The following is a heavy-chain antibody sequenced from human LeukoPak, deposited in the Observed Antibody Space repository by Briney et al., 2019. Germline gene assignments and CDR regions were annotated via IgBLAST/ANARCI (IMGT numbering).Heavy chain of an antibody. CDR2: ISGSGGST. Sequence: GGSLRLSCAASGFTFSSYAMSWVRQAPGQGLEWVSAISGSGGSTYYADSVKGRFTISRDNSKNTLYLQMNSLRAEDTAVYYCAKGELWFGESQDAFDIWGQGTMGTVSS. V-gene: IGHV3-23*01. J-gene: IGHJ3*02. D-gene: IGHD3-10*01. CDR3: AKGELWFGESQDAFDI. CDR1: GFTFSSYA.